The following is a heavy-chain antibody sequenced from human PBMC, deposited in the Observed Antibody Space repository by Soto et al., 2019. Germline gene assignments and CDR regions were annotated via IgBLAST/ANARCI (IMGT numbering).Heavy chain of an antibody. CDR1: GFTFSTYG. D-gene: IGHD3-3*01. J-gene: IGHJ4*02. CDR2: ISYDAKHK. V-gene: IGHV3-30*18. Sequence: QVQLVESGGGVVQPGRSLRLSCAASGFTFSTYGMHWVRQAPGKGLEWVSVISYDAKHKYYADSLKGRFTISRDNSKNTMYLQMNSLRAEDTAVYYCAKGAVPDLWSGYYTLVDYWGQGNLGTGSS. CDR3: AKGAVPDLWSGYYTLVDY.